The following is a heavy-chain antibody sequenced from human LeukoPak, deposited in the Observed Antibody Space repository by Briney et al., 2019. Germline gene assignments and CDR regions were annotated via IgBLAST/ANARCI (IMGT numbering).Heavy chain of an antibody. CDR2: ISWNSGSI. CDR1: GFTFDDYA. J-gene: IGHJ4*02. Sequence: GGSLRLSCAAPGFTFDDYAMHWVRQAPGKGLEWVSGISWNSGSIGYADSVKGRFTISRDNAKNSLYLQMNSLRAEDTALYYCAKLARGYSYAPFDYWGQGTLVTVSS. CDR3: AKLARGYSYAPFDY. V-gene: IGHV3-9*01. D-gene: IGHD5-18*01.